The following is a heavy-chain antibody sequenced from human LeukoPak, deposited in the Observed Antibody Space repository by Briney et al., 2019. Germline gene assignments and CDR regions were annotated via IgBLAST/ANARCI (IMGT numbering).Heavy chain of an antibody. J-gene: IGHJ3*02. CDR3: AKGGAHDVFGI. CDR1: GFTFSSYW. V-gene: IGHV3-7*01. Sequence: PGGSLRLSCAASGFTFSSYWMTWVRQAPGKGLEWVATIQQDGSEKYHVDSVKGRFTISRDNAKNSLYLQMNSLRVEGTAVYYCAKGGAHDVFGIWGQGTMVTVSS. D-gene: IGHD3-16*01. CDR2: IQQDGSEK.